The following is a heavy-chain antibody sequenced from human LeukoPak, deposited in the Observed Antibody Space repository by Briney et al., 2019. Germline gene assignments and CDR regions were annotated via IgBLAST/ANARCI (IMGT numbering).Heavy chain of an antibody. CDR3: ARNYYDSSGYYRGFDI. CDR2: INPSGGST. J-gene: IGHJ3*02. CDR1: GGTFSRYA. Sequence: GASVKVSCKASGGTFSRYAISWVRQAPGQGLEWMGIINPSGGSTSYAQKFQGRVTMTRDTSTSTVYMELSSLRSEDTAVYYCARNYYDSSGYYRGFDIWGQGTMVTVSS. D-gene: IGHD3-22*01. V-gene: IGHV1-46*01.